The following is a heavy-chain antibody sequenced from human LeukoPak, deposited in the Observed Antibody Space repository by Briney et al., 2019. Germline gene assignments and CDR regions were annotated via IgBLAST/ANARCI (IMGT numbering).Heavy chain of an antibody. J-gene: IGHJ4*02. CDR3: ARMAGTGTPYRGNFDY. CDR2: MYHSGST. CDR1: GYSISSGYY. D-gene: IGHD1/OR15-1a*01. Sequence: SETLSLTCTVSGYSISSGYYWGWIRQPPGKGLEWIGSMYHSGSTYYNLSLKSRVTISIDTSKNQFSLKLSSVTAADTAVYYCARMAGTGTPYRGNFDYWGQGTLVTVSS. V-gene: IGHV4-38-2*02.